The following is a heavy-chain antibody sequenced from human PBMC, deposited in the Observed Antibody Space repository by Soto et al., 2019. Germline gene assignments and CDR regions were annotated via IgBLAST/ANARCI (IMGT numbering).Heavy chain of an antibody. CDR2: IYPYDSDI. J-gene: IGHJ6*02. CDR3: ARRPSDYYGIDV. V-gene: IGHV5-51*01. CDR1: GYAFTDYW. Sequence: PGESLKISCQGSGYAFTDYWIAWVRQMPGIGLDLMGIIYPYDSDIRYNPSFQGRVTISADKSINAAYLHLSSLKASDTATYYCARRPSDYYGIDVWGPGTTVTVSS. D-gene: IGHD1-26*01.